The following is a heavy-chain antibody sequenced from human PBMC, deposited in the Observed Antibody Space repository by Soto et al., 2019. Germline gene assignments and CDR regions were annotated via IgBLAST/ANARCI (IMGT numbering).Heavy chain of an antibody. Sequence: EVQLLESGGGLVQPGGSLRLSCAASRFTFSTYAMSWVRQAPGKGLEWVSDISGSGGNTYYADSVKGRFTISRDNSKNTLYLQMNMLRAGDTAVHYCAISAMVRGGGWFDPWGHGTLVTVSS. CDR3: AISAMVRGGGWFDP. V-gene: IGHV3-23*01. CDR1: RFTFSTYA. J-gene: IGHJ5*02. CDR2: ISGSGGNT. D-gene: IGHD3-10*01.